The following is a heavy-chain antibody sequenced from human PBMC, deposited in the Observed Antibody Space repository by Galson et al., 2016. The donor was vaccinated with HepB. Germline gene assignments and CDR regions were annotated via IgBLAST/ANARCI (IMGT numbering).Heavy chain of an antibody. CDR2: ISHTGGST. D-gene: IGHD4/OR15-4a*01. J-gene: IGHJ4*02. Sequence: SLRLSCAASGFTFNTYAMSWVRQAPGKGLEWVSTISHTGGSTYYADSVKGRFTISRDHSKNTLYLQMNSLRAEDTAVYYCAKVSRRDYALPYFDYWGQGTLVTVSS. V-gene: IGHV3-23*01. CDR3: AKVSRRDYALPYFDY. CDR1: GFTFNTYA.